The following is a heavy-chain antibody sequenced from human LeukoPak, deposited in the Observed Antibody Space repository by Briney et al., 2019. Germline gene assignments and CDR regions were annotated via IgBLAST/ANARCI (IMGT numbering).Heavy chain of an antibody. Sequence: GESLKISCKGSGYSFTSYWIGWVRQMPGKGLESMGFIYPADSDTRYNPSFQGHVTISVDKSISTAYLQWSSLKASDTAIYYCARQGSGSGSFLSYGMDVWGQGTTVTVSS. D-gene: IGHD3-10*01. J-gene: IGHJ6*02. CDR3: ARQGSGSGSFLSYGMDV. CDR2: IYPADSDT. V-gene: IGHV5-51*01. CDR1: GYSFTSYW.